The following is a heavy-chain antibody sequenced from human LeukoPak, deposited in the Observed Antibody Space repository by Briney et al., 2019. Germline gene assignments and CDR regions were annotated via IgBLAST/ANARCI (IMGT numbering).Heavy chain of an antibody. D-gene: IGHD2-21*01. V-gene: IGHV3-64*01. CDR1: GFTFSSYA. J-gene: IGHJ6*02. CDR3: ARDHNWHIGHNYYYGMDV. CDR2: ISSNGGST. Sequence: PGGSLRLSCAASGFTFSSYAMSWVRQAPGKGLEYVSAISSNGGSTYYANSVKGRFTISRDNSKNTLYLQMGSLRAEDTAVYYCARDHNWHIGHNYYYGMDVWGHGTTVTVSS.